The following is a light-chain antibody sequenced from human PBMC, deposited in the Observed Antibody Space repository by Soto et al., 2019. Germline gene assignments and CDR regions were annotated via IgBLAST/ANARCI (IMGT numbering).Light chain of an antibody. CDR1: RSNIGSHF. CDR3: AVWDQSLTGWV. CDR2: RDG. Sequence: QSVLTQSPSASGTPGQRVTISCSGSRSNIGSHFVYWYQHLPGTAPKLLIFRDGQRPSGVPARFFGSKSGTSASLAITGLRSEDEADYYCAVWDQSLTGWVFGGGTKLTVL. V-gene: IGLV1-47*01. J-gene: IGLJ3*02.